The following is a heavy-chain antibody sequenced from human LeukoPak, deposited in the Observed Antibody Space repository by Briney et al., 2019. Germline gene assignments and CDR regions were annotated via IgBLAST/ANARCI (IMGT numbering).Heavy chain of an antibody. CDR1: GFTFSSYS. J-gene: IGHJ4*02. CDR3: AKDPGYQVVYCFDY. D-gene: IGHD2-2*01. V-gene: IGHV3-23*01. CDR2: IGGSGGST. Sequence: GGSLRLSCAASGFTFSSYSMSWVRQAPGKGLEWVSGIGGSGGSTDYADPVKGRFTISRDNSKNTLYLQMNSLRVEDTAVYYCAKDPGYQVVYCFDYWGQGTLVTVSS.